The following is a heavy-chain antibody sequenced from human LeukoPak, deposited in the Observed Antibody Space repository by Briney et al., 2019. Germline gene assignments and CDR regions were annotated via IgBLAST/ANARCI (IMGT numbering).Heavy chain of an antibody. Sequence: GGCLRLSCAASGFTFSSYGMHWVRQAPGKGLEWVAVIWYDGSNKYYADSVKGRFTISRDNSKNTLYLQMNSLRAEDTAVYYCARDRVVGATTFDYWGQGTLVTVSS. J-gene: IGHJ4*02. CDR2: IWYDGSNK. V-gene: IGHV3-33*01. CDR1: GFTFSSYG. D-gene: IGHD1-26*01. CDR3: ARDRVVGATTFDY.